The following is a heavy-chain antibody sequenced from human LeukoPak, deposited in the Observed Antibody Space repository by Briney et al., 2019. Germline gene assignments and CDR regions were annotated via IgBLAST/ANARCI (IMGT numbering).Heavy chain of an antibody. V-gene: IGHV3-30-3*01. CDR1: GFTFSSYA. CDR2: ISYDGSNK. CDR3: ARPTVAAAGSFDY. D-gene: IGHD6-13*01. Sequence: HPGGSLRLSCAASGFTFSSYAMHWVRQAPGKGLEWVAVISYDGSNKYYADSVKGRFTISRDNSKNTLYLQMNSLRAEDTAVYYCARPTVAAAGSFDYWGQGTLVTVSS. J-gene: IGHJ4*02.